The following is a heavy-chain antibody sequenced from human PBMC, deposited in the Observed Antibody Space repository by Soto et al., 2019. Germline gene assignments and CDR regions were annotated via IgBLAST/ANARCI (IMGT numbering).Heavy chain of an antibody. V-gene: IGHV1-69*01. D-gene: IGHD2-2*01. CDR3: AIDCPSSSTDP. CDR1: GGTFSSYA. Sequence: QVQLVQSGAEVKKPGSSVKVSCKASGGTFSSYAITWVRQAPGQGLEWMGGIIPIFGTANYAQKFQGRVTITAEHSLTTDYMELSSLRSEETAVYYCAIDCPSSSTDPWGHGTLVTVSS. CDR2: IIPIFGTA. J-gene: IGHJ5*02.